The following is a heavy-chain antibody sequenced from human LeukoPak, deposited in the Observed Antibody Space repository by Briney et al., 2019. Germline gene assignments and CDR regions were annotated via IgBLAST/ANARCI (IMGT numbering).Heavy chain of an antibody. D-gene: IGHD3-22*01. Sequence: GGSLRLSCAASGFIFSTYAMHWVRQAPGKGLEWVAVISYDGSSKYYTDSVKGRFTVSRDSSKNTLYLQMNSLRAEDTAVYYCAREKTDYYDSNGYYYVFDYWGQGTQVTVSS. CDR1: GFIFSTYA. CDR2: ISYDGSSK. CDR3: AREKTDYYDSNGYYYVFDY. V-gene: IGHV3-30-3*01. J-gene: IGHJ4*02.